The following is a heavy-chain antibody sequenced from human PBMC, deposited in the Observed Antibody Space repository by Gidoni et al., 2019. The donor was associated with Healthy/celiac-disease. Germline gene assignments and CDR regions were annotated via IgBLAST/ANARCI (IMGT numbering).Heavy chain of an antibody. CDR1: GLPFSNYA. Sequence: EVQVLESGGGLVQPGGSLRLSCAASGLPFSNYAMVWVRQAPGKGLGWVSGISDSSGSTYYADSVKGRFTISRDNSKNTLYLQMNSLRAEDTALYYCAKAYCGGDCILWYFDLWGRGTLVTVSS. D-gene: IGHD2-21*02. CDR3: AKAYCGGDCILWYFDL. CDR2: ISDSSGST. J-gene: IGHJ2*01. V-gene: IGHV3-23*01.